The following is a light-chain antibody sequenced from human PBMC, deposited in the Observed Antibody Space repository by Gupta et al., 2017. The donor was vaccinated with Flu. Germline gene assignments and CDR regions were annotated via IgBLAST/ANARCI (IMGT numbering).Light chain of an antibody. CDR3: QQYNSYTGT. CDR1: QSITGW. J-gene: IGKJ1*01. V-gene: IGKV1-5*03. Sequence: PSTQSASVGDRVTITCRASQSITGWLAWYQQKPGKAPKLLIYKASSLESGVPSRFSGSGSGTEFTLTISSLQPDDFATYYCQQYNSYTGTFGQGTKVEIK. CDR2: KAS.